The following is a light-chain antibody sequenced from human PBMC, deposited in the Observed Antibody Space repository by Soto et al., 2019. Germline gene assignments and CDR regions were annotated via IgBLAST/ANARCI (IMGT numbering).Light chain of an antibody. V-gene: IGKV1-39*01. CDR3: QQSYSTPPWT. CDR2: DAS. Sequence: DIQLTQSPSSLSASVGDKVTTTCRASQSIRSYLNWVQQKPGKAPKLLIYDASSLQTGVPSRFSGSGSGTDFSLTISSLQPEDFATYYCQQSYSTPPWTFGQGTQVDIK. CDR1: QSIRSY. J-gene: IGKJ1*01.